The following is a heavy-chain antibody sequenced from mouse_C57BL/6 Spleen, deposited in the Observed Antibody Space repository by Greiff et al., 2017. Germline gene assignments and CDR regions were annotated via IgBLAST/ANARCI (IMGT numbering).Heavy chain of an antibody. Sequence: QVQLQQPGAELVKPGASVKLSCKASGYTFTSYWMHWVKQRPGQGLEWIGMIHPNSGSTNYNEKFKSKATLTVDKSSSTAYMQLSSLTSEDSAVYYCARSPYSNYGGFDYWGQGTTLTVSS. J-gene: IGHJ2*01. V-gene: IGHV1-64*01. CDR2: IHPNSGST. CDR1: GYTFTSYW. CDR3: ARSPYSNYGGFDY. D-gene: IGHD2-5*01.